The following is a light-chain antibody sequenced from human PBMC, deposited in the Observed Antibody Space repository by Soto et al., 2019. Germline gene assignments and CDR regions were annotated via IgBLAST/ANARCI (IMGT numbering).Light chain of an antibody. CDR1: SSDVGDYNY. Sequence: QSALTQPASVSGSPGQSITISCTGTSSDVGDYNYVSWYQQHPGKAPKLIIYGVSNRPSGISNRFSGSKSDNTASLTISGLQAADEADYYCRSYTSTNTLVFGGGTKLTVL. V-gene: IGLV2-14*01. CDR2: GVS. CDR3: RSYTSTNTLV. J-gene: IGLJ2*01.